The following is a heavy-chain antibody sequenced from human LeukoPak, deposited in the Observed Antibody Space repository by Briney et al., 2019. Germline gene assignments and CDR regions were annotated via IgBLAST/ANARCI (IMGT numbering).Heavy chain of an antibody. CDR1: GYTFTDYY. Sequence: ASVKVSCKASGYTFTDYYVHWVRQAPGQGLEWMGWINPNSGGTEYAQKFQGRVTMTRDTSISTDYMDLSRLGSDDTAMYYCARDHCTSNSCYEDFYYGMDVWGQGTTVTVSS. J-gene: IGHJ6*02. V-gene: IGHV1-2*02. CDR2: INPNSGGT. D-gene: IGHD2-2*01. CDR3: ARDHCTSNSCYEDFYYGMDV.